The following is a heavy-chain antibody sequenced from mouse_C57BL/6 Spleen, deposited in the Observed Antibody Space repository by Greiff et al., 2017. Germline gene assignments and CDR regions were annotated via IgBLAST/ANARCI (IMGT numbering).Heavy chain of an antibody. D-gene: IGHD2-1*01. CDR1: GYAFSSYW. J-gene: IGHJ4*01. CDR2: IYPGDGDT. CDR3: ARGDGNHYYAMDY. V-gene: IGHV1-80*01. Sequence: QVQLKQSGAELVKPGASVKISCKASGYAFSSYWMNWVKQRPGKGLKWIGQIYPGDGDTNYNGKFKGKATLTADKSSSTSYLQLSSLTSEDSAVYFCARGDGNHYYAMDYWGQGISVTVSS.